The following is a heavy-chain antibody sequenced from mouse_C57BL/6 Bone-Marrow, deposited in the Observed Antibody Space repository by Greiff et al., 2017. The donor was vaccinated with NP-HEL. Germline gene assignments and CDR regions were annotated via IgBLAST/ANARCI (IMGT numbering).Heavy chain of an antibody. D-gene: IGHD1-1*01. J-gene: IGHJ1*03. Sequence: LQESGAELARPGASVKLSCKASGYTFTSYGISWVKQRTGQGLEWIGEIYPRSGNTYYNEKFKGKATLTAGKSSSTAYMELRSLPSEDSAVYFCARGYYGSSYRWYFDVWGTGTTVTVSS. CDR1: GYTFTSYG. V-gene: IGHV1-81*01. CDR2: IYPRSGNT. CDR3: ARGYYGSSYRWYFDV.